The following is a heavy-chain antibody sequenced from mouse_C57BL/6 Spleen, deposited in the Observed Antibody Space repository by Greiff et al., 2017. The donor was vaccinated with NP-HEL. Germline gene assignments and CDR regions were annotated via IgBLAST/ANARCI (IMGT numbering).Heavy chain of an antibody. CDR1: GFTFSDYG. D-gene: IGHD1-1*02. CDR3: ARMGYGFDY. Sequence: EVHLVESGGGLVKPGGSLKLSCAASGFTFSDYGMHWVRQAPEKGLEWVAYISSGSSTNYYADTVKGRFTISRDNAKNTRFLQMTSLRSEDTAMYYCARMGYGFDYWGQGTTLTVSS. CDR2: ISSGSSTN. J-gene: IGHJ2*01. V-gene: IGHV5-17*01.